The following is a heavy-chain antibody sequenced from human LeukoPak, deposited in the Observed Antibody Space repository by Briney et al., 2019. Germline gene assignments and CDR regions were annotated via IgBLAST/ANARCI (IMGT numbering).Heavy chain of an antibody. CDR2: MYTTGSS. Sequence: SETLSLTCTVSGGSLNSYYWSWIRQPAGKGLEFIGRMYTTGSSTYNPSLESRVALSLDTSKNQFSLKLTSVTAADTAVYYCARGQTVGATALDYWGRGTLITVSS. V-gene: IGHV4-4*07. D-gene: IGHD1-26*01. CDR3: ARGQTVGATALDY. CDR1: GGSLNSYY. J-gene: IGHJ4*02.